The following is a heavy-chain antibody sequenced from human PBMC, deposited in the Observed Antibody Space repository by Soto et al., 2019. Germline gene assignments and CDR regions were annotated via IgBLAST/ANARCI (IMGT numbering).Heavy chain of an antibody. Sequence: QVQLVQSGAEVQKPGSSVKVSCKASGGTFSSYTISWVRQAPGQGLEWMGRIIPILGIANYAQKFQGRVTITADKSTSTAYMELSSLRSEDTAVYYCARDLKGSGWFDPWGQGTLVTVSS. D-gene: IGHD3-3*01. CDR3: ARDLKGSGWFDP. V-gene: IGHV1-69*08. CDR2: IIPILGIA. J-gene: IGHJ5*02. CDR1: GGTFSSYT.